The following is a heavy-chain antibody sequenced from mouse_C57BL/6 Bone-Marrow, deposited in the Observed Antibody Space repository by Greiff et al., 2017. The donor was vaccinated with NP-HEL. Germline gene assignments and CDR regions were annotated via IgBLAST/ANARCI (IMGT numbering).Heavy chain of an antibody. CDR3: AKEIYDYDRGFAY. V-gene: IGHV1-81*01. CDR2: IYPRSGNT. J-gene: IGHJ3*01. CDR1: GYTFTSYG. D-gene: IGHD2-4*01. Sequence: VQLQESGAELARPGASVKLSCKASGYTFTSYGISWVKQRTGQGLEWIGEIYPRSGNTYYNEKFKGKATLTADKSSSTAYMELRSLTSEDSAVYFCAKEIYDYDRGFAYWGQGTLVTVSA.